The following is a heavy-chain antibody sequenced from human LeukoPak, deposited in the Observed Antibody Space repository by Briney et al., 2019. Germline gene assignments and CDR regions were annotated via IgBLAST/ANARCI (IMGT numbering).Heavy chain of an antibody. CDR1: GHSLSTSSYY. CDR2: TYYSGST. CDR3: ARHHAHYFYYMAV. J-gene: IGHJ6*03. V-gene: IGHV4-39*01. Sequence: PSETLSLTCTVSGHSLSTSSYYWGWIRHPPEKGLEWIGSTYYSGSTYYNPSLKSRVSISLDTSKNQLSLRLNSPTATDTAVYYCARHHAHYFYYMAVWGKGTTVIVSS.